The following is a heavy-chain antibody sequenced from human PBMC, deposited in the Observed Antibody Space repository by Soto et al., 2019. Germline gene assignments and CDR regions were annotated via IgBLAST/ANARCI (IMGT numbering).Heavy chain of an antibody. V-gene: IGHV4-59*01. Sequence: LETLSLTCTVSGGSISSYYWSWIRQPPGKGLEWIGYIYYSGSTNYNPSLKSRVTISVDTSKNQFSLKLSSVTAADTAVYYCARGDSGSTKYCSSTSCFYYYYYMDVWGKGTTVTVSS. J-gene: IGHJ6*03. CDR1: GGSISSYY. CDR3: ARGDSGSTKYCSSTSCFYYYYYMDV. D-gene: IGHD2-2*01. CDR2: IYYSGST.